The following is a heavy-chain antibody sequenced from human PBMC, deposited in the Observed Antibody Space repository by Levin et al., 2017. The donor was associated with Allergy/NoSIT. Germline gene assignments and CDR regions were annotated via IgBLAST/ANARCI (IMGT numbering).Heavy chain of an antibody. CDR3: ARLVARSDYYYYDYGMDV. D-gene: IGHD3/OR15-3a*01. CDR2: IYYSGST. Sequence: SQTLSLTCTVSGGSISSSNYYWGWIRQPPGKGLEWIGNIYYSGSTYYNPSLKSRVTISVDTSKNQLSLRLSSVTAADTAVYYCARLVARSDYYYYDYGMDVWGQGTTVTVSS. V-gene: IGHV4-39*01. J-gene: IGHJ6*02. CDR1: GGSISSSNYY.